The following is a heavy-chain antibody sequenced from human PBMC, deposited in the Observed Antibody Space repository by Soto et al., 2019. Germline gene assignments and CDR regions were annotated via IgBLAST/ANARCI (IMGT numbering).Heavy chain of an antibody. D-gene: IGHD4-17*01. V-gene: IGHV1-8*01. J-gene: IGHJ4*02. CDR2: MNPNSGNT. CDR1: GYTFTSYD. CDR3: ARGITATVTTGWENDFDY. Sequence: QVQLVQSGAEVKKPGASVKVSCKASGYTFTSYDINWVRQATGQGLEWMGWMNPNSGNTGYAQKFQGRATMTRNTSISTAYMELSSLRSEDTAVYYCARGITATVTTGWENDFDYWGQGTLVTVSS.